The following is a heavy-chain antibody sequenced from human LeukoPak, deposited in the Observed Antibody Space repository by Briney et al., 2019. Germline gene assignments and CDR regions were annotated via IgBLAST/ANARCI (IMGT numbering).Heavy chain of an antibody. CDR1: GGSISSGSYY. V-gene: IGHV4-61*09. Sequence: SQTLSLTCTVSGGSISSGSYYWSWIRQPAGKGLEWIGYIYYSGSTNYNPSLKSRVTISVDTSKNQFSLKLSSVTAADTAVYYCARSAALRMRGGYYFDYWGQGTLVTVSS. D-gene: IGHD4-17*01. CDR2: IYYSGST. J-gene: IGHJ4*02. CDR3: ARSAALRMRGGYYFDY.